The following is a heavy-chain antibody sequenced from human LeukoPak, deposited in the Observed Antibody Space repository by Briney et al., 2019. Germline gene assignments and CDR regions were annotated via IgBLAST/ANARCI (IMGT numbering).Heavy chain of an antibody. V-gene: IGHV5-51*01. CDR2: IYPGDSDT. CDR1: GYSFTGHW. Sequence: GESLKISCEAFGYSFTGHWIGWVRQMPGRGLEFMGTIYPGDSDTRYSPSFEGRVTISVDKSINTAYLQWSGLKASDTAMYYCARYGKSGTYSHGFDVWGQGTKVIVSS. CDR3: ARYGKSGTYSHGFDV. D-gene: IGHD3-10*01. J-gene: IGHJ3*01.